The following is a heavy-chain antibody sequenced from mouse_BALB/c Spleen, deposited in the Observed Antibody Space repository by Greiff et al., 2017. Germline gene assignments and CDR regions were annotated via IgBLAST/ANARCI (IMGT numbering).Heavy chain of an antibody. CDR3: ARFYYGSYWYFDV. Sequence: EVQRVESGGGLVQPGGSLKLSCAASGFTFSSYTMSWVRQTPEKRLEWVAYISNGGGSTYYPDTVKGRFTISRDNAKNTLYLQMSSLKSEDTAMYYCARFYYGSYWYFDVWGAGTTVTVSS. D-gene: IGHD2-2*01. CDR1: GFTFSSYT. V-gene: IGHV5-12-2*01. J-gene: IGHJ1*01. CDR2: ISNGGGST.